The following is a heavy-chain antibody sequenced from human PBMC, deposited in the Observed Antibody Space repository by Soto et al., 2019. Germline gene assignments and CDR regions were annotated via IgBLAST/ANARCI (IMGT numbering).Heavy chain of an antibody. CDR3: ARSLYYYDSSGCDY. Sequence: GESLKISFKGSGYSFTSYWISWVRQMPGKGLEWMGRIDPSDSYTNYSPSFKGHVTISADKSISTAYMHWSSLQASDNDMYYCARSLYYYDSSGCDYWGQGTLVTVSS. CDR1: GYSFTSYW. V-gene: IGHV5-10-1*01. J-gene: IGHJ4*02. D-gene: IGHD3-22*01. CDR2: IDPSDSYT.